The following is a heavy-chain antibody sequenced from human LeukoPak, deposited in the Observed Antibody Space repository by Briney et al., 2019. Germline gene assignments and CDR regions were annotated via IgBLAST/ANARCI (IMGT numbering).Heavy chain of an antibody. V-gene: IGHV1-2*02. J-gene: IGHJ6*03. Sequence: ASVKVSCKASGYTFTGYYMHWVRQAPGQGLEWMGWINPNSGGTNYAQKFQGRVTMTRDTSISTAYMELSRLRSDDTAVYYCARNGTSLPYYYYMDVWGKGTTVTVSS. CDR3: ARNGTSLPYYYYMDV. CDR2: INPNSGGT. CDR1: GYTFTGYY. D-gene: IGHD2-8*01.